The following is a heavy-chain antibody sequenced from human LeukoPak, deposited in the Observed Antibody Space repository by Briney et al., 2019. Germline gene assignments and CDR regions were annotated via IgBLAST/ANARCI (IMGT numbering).Heavy chain of an antibody. Sequence: ASVKVSCKASGYDINWVRQATGQGLEWMGWMNPNSGNTGYAQKFQGRVTMTRNTSISTAYMELSSLRSEDTAVYYCARGGRGGNPHRPYYFDYWGQGALVTVSS. CDR2: MNPNSGNT. V-gene: IGHV1-8*01. CDR1: GYD. CDR3: ARGGRGGNPHRPYYFDY. J-gene: IGHJ4*02. D-gene: IGHD4-23*01.